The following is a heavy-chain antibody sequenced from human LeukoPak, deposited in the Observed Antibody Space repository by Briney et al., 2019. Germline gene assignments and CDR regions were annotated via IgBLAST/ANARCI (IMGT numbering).Heavy chain of an antibody. V-gene: IGHV4-4*02. J-gene: IGHJ4*02. CDR1: GGSISNGNW. CDR3: VRCGSYCLNY. CDR2: IYHTGRT. Sequence: SGTLSLTCDVSGGSISNGNWWSWVRQPPGKGLEWIGEIYHTGRTNYNPSLKSRVSISVDKSKNQLSLNLNSVTAADTAVYYCVRCGSYCLNYWGQGTLVTVSS. D-gene: IGHD1-26*01.